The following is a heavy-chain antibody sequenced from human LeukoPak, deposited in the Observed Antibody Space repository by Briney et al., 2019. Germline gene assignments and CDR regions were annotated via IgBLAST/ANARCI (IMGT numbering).Heavy chain of an antibody. J-gene: IGHJ3*02. D-gene: IGHD6-19*01. Sequence: ASVKASCKASGYTFTSYGISWVRQAPGQGLEWMGWISAYNGNTNYAQKLQGRVTMTTDTSTSTAYMELRSLRSDDTAVYYCATISRIAVAGTLGAFDIWGQGTMVTVSS. CDR1: GYTFTSYG. CDR2: ISAYNGNT. CDR3: ATISRIAVAGTLGAFDI. V-gene: IGHV1-18*01.